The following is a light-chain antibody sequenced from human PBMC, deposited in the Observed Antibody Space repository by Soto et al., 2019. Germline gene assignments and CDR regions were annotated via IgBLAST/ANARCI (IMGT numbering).Light chain of an antibody. CDR2: KSS. J-gene: IGKJ1*01. V-gene: IGKV1-5*03. CDR3: QQYNSYSPTWT. Sequence: DIQMTQSPSTLSGSVGDRVTITCRASQSISSWLAWYQQKPGKAPKLLIYKSSTLESAVPSRFSGSGSGTEFALTISSLQPDDFATYYCQQYNSYSPTWTFGQGTKVDSK. CDR1: QSISSW.